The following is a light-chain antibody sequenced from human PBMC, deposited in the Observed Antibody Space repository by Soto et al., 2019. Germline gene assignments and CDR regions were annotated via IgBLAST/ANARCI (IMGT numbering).Light chain of an antibody. J-gene: IGKJ3*01. CDR1: QRINNNF. CDR3: QQYGISPGFT. CDR2: GAS. V-gene: IGKV3-20*01. Sequence: EVVLTQSPGTLSLSPGERATLSCGASQRINNNFLAWYQQKPGQAPRLLIYGASSRATGIPDRFTGSGSGTDFTLTISRLEPEDFAVYYCQQYGISPGFTFGPGTKVDIK.